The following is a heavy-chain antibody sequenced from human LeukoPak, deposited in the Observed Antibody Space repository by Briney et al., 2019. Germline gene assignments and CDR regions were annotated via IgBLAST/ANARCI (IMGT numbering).Heavy chain of an antibody. Sequence: GGSLRLSCAASGFTFSTYDMTWVRQAPGKGLEWVSAISGSGGSTYYADSVKGRFTISRDNSKNTLYLQMNSLRAEDTAGYYCAKSVLDIVVVILLGYWGQGTLVTVSS. CDR2: ISGSGGST. CDR3: AKSVLDIVVVILLGY. CDR1: GFTFSTYD. V-gene: IGHV3-23*01. D-gene: IGHD3-22*01. J-gene: IGHJ4*02.